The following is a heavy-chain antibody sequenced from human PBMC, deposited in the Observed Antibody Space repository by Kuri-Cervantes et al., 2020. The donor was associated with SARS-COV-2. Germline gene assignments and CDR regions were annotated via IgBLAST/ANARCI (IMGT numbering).Heavy chain of an antibody. CDR3: ARARGSDSGYAFDI. J-gene: IGHJ3*02. D-gene: IGHD3-10*01. V-gene: IGHV3-53*04. CDR1: GFTFSSYA. Sequence: GGSLRLSCAASGFTFSSYAMSWVRQAPGKGLEWVSVIYSGGSTYYADSVKGRFTISRHNSKNTLYLQMNSLRAEDTAVYYCARARGSDSGYAFDIWGQGTMVTVSS. CDR2: IYSGGST.